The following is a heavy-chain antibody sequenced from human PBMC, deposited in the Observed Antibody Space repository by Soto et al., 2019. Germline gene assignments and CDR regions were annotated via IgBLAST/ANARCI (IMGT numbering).Heavy chain of an antibody. J-gene: IGHJ6*02. CDR3: AREYGSGSYFYYNCGMDV. D-gene: IGHD3-10*01. CDR1: GGSISSSSYY. CDR2: IYYSGST. V-gene: IGHV4-39*02. Sequence: PSETLSLTCTVSGGSISSSSYYWGWIRQPPGKGLEWIGSIYYSGSTYYNPSLKSRVTISVDTSKNQFSLKLSSVTAADTAVYYCAREYGSGSYFYYNCGMDVWGQGTTVTVSS.